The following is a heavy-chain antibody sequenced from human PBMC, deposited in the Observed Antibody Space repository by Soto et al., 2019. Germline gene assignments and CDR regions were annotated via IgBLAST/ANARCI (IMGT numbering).Heavy chain of an antibody. CDR3: ARHQSERPGRPPVYMDV. Sequence: SETLSLTCTVSGGSISSSSYYWGWIRQPPGKGLEWIGSIYYSGSTYYNPSLKSRVTISVDTSKNQFSLKLSSVTAADTAVYYCARHQSERPGRPPVYMDVWGKGTTVTVSS. V-gene: IGHV4-39*01. CDR1: GGSISSSSYY. D-gene: IGHD3-10*01. CDR2: IYYSGST. J-gene: IGHJ6*03.